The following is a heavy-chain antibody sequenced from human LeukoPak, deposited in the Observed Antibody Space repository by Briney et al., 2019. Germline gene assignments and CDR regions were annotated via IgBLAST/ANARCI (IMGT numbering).Heavy chain of an antibody. J-gene: IGHJ4*02. CDR2: ITPNNGGT. Sequence: ASVKVSCEASGYTFTGYYIHWVRQAPGQGLEWMGWITPNNGGTNYAQKFQGRVTMTRDTSISTAYMELSRLRSDDTAVYYCARGKQQLVFWGQGTLVTVSS. CDR1: GYTFTGYY. CDR3: ARGKQQLVF. D-gene: IGHD6-13*01. V-gene: IGHV1-2*02.